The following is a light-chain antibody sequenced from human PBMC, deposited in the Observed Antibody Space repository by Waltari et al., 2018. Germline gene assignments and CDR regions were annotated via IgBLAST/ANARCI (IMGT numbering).Light chain of an antibody. Sequence: QLVLTQSPSASASLGASVKLTCTLSSGHSSYAIAWHQQQSEKGPRYLMKLNSDGSHSKGDGIPDRFSGSSSGAERYLTISSLQSEDEADYYCQTWGTGIYVVFGGGTKVTVL. CDR3: QTWGTGIYVV. CDR2: LNSDGSH. J-gene: IGLJ2*01. V-gene: IGLV4-69*01. CDR1: SGHSSYA.